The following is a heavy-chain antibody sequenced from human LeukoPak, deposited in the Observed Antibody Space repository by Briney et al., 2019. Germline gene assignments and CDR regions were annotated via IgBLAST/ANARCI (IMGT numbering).Heavy chain of an antibody. CDR2: IYPGDYDT. V-gene: IGHV5-51*01. Sequence: GQSLKISCKGSGYDFSTYYIGWVRQLPGKGLEWMGVIYPGDYDTTYSPSFEAEVTMSVDKSSSSAYLQWRSLKASDTAMYYCARLMLFEYGDYGDAFDIWGQGTMVTVSS. D-gene: IGHD4-17*01. CDR1: GYDFSTYY. J-gene: IGHJ3*02. CDR3: ARLMLFEYGDYGDAFDI.